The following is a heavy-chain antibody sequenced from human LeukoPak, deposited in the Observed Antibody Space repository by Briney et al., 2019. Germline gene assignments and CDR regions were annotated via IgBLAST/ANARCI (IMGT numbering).Heavy chain of an antibody. CDR2: ISTYNGNT. D-gene: IGHD1-26*01. Sequence: GASVKVSCKASGYTFTSYGISWVRQAPGQGLEWMGWISTYNGNTNYAQKLQGRVTMTTDTSTSTAYMELRSLRSDATAVYYCARDREGYDAFDIWGQGTMVTVSS. CDR1: GYTFTSYG. V-gene: IGHV1-18*01. CDR3: ARDREGYDAFDI. J-gene: IGHJ3*02.